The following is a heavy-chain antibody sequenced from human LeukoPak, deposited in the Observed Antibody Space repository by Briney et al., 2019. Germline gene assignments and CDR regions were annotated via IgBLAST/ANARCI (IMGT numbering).Heavy chain of an antibody. CDR2: IYYSGTT. CDR1: GGSISSSPYY. V-gene: IGHV4-39*07. J-gene: IGHJ5*02. CDR3: AKGAGGFSYYNWFDP. Sequence: SETLSLTCTVSGGSISSSPYYWGWIRQPPGKGLEWIGSIYYSGTTHYNPSLESRVTISVDTSKNQFSLKLTSVTAADTAIYYCAKGAGGFSYYNWFDPWGQGTLVTVSS. D-gene: IGHD5-18*01.